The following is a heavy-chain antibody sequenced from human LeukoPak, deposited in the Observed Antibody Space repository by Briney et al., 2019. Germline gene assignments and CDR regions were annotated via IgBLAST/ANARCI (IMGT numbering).Heavy chain of an antibody. Sequence: PGRSLRLSCAASGFTFSSYAMHWVRQAPGKGLEWVAVISYDGSNKYYADSVKGRFTISRDNSKNTLYLQMNSLRAEDTAVYYCARPRPKVPAAKPFDYWGQGTLVTVSS. CDR1: GFTFSSYA. V-gene: IGHV3-30-3*01. D-gene: IGHD2-2*02. CDR3: ARPRPKVPAAKPFDY. CDR2: ISYDGSNK. J-gene: IGHJ4*02.